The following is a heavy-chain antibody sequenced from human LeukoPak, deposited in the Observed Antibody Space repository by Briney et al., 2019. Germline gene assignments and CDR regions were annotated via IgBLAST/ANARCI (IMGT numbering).Heavy chain of an antibody. V-gene: IGHV4-61*02. Sequence: PSETLSLTCTVSGGSISSGSYYWSWIRQPAGKGLEWIGRIYTSGSTNYNPSLKSRVTISVDTSKNQFSLKLSSVTAADTAVYYCVRVASSMVRGVTSFDYWGQGTLVTVSS. J-gene: IGHJ4*02. D-gene: IGHD3-10*01. CDR1: GGSISSGSYY. CDR3: VRVASSMVRGVTSFDY. CDR2: IYTSGST.